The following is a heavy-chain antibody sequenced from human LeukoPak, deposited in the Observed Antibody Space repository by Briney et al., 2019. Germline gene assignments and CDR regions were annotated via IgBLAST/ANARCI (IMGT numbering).Heavy chain of an antibody. V-gene: IGHV3-30-3*01. CDR2: ISYDGSNK. D-gene: IGHD1-26*01. CDR3: ARDGARGTPV. Sequence: PGRSLRLSCAASGFTFISYAMHWVRQAPGKGLEWVAVISYDGSNKYYADSVKGRFTISRDNSKNTLYLQMNSLRAEDTAVYYCARDGARGTPVWGQGTLVTVSS. J-gene: IGHJ4*02. CDR1: GFTFISYA.